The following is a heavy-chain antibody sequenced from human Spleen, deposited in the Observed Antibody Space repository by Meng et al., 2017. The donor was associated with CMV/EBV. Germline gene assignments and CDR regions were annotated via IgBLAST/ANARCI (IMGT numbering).Heavy chain of an antibody. D-gene: IGHD3-3*01. V-gene: IGHV3-30*04. Sequence: FTFRSYAMHWVRQAPGKGLEWVAVISYDGSNKYYADSVKGRFTISRDNSKNTLYLQMNSLRAEDTAVYYCAREAYYDFWSGTTYYFDYWGQGTLVTVSS. CDR2: ISYDGSNK. J-gene: IGHJ4*02. CDR3: AREAYYDFWSGTTYYFDY. CDR1: FTFRSYA.